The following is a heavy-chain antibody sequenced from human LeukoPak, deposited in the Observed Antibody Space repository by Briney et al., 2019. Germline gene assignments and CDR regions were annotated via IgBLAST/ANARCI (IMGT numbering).Heavy chain of an antibody. Sequence: ASVKVSCKASGYTFTGYYMHWVRQAPGQGLEWMGWINPNSGGTNYAQKFQGRVTMTRDTSISTAYMELSRLRSDDTAVYYCARDNSLQDMAWWFDPWGQGTLVIVSS. CDR2: INPNSGGT. J-gene: IGHJ5*02. CDR1: GYTFTGYY. CDR3: ARDNSLQDMAWWFDP. D-gene: IGHD5-24*01. V-gene: IGHV1-2*02.